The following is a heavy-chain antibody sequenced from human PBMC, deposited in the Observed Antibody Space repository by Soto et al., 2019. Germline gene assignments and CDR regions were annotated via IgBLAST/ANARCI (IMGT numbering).Heavy chain of an antibody. Sequence: PSETLSLTCTVSGASISSYYWSWIRQPPGKGLEWIGYIYYSGSTNYNPSLKSRVTISVDTSKNQFSLKLSSVTAADTAVYYCAKDPYYYDSSGYYYDRGLSYFDYWGQGTLVTVSS. D-gene: IGHD3-22*01. V-gene: IGHV4-59*01. CDR3: AKDPYYYDSSGYYYDRGLSYFDY. CDR2: IYYSGST. CDR1: GASISSYY. J-gene: IGHJ4*02.